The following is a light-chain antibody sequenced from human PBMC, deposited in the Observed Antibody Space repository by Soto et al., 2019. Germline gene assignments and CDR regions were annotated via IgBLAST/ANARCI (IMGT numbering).Light chain of an antibody. CDR2: AAT. Sequence: DIQMTQSPSTLSGSVGDRVTITCRASQTISSWLAWYQQKPGKAPKLLIYAATTLQRGVPSRFVGTGSGTDFTLTISSLQPEDFATYFCQQSYSAPPAFGQGTKVDIK. CDR3: QQSYSAPPA. CDR1: QTISSW. V-gene: IGKV1-39*01. J-gene: IGKJ1*01.